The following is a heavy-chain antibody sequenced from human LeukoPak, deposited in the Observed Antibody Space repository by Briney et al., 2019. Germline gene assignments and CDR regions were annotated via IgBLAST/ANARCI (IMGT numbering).Heavy chain of an antibody. CDR1: GGSISRYY. J-gene: IGHJ5*02. Sequence: PSETLSLTCTVSGGSISRYYWTWIRQPAGKGLEWIGRLSTSGSTNYNPSLQSRVTMSVDTSKNQFSLKLSSVTAADTAVYYCAKAQYNWNDHWFDPWGQGTLVTVSS. CDR2: LSTSGST. V-gene: IGHV4-4*07. D-gene: IGHD1-1*01. CDR3: AKAQYNWNDHWFDP.